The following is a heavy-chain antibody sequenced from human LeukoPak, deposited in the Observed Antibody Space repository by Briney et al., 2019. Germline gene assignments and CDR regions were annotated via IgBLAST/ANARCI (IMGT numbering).Heavy chain of an antibody. CDR2: IRQDGNNK. CDR1: EFTFGDYG. CDR3: ARDAAMTYRGYFDI. D-gene: IGHD6-25*01. Sequence: GGSLRLSCLGSEFTFGDYGLTWVRQAPGKGLEWVAHIRQDGNNKIYADSLKGRFTISRNNSEQTVFLQMSSLRPEDTAVYYCARDAAMTYRGYFDIWGRGNLVTVSS. V-gene: IGHV3-30*02. J-gene: IGHJ2*01.